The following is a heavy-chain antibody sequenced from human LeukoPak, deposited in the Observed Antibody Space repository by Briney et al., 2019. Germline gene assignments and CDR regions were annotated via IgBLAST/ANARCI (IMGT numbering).Heavy chain of an antibody. CDR2: IYTSGST. D-gene: IGHD5-12*01. Sequence: SETLSLTCSVSGDSIRSGTYYWSWIRHPPGKGLEWIGRIYTSGSTSYNPSLKSRVTISVDTSKSQFSLKLTSVTAADTAVYYCARGGGATRIDYWGQGTLVTVSS. CDR3: ARGGGATRIDY. CDR1: GDSIRSGTYY. J-gene: IGHJ4*02. V-gene: IGHV4-61*02.